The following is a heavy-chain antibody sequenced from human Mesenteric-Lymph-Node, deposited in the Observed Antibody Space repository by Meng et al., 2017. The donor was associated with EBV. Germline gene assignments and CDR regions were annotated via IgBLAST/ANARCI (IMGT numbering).Heavy chain of an antibody. CDR1: VFSLSTNGVG. D-gene: IGHD3-3*01. CDR3: AHKVDSGWFDP. V-gene: IGHV2-5*02. J-gene: IGHJ5*02. Sequence: QITLKESGSTLVKPTQTLTLTCTFSVFSLSTNGVGLGWIRQPPGKALEWLALIYWDDDKRYSPSLKNRLTITKATSINQLVLTMTNMDPADTATYYCAHKVDSGWFDPWGQGTLVTVSS. CDR2: IYWDDDK.